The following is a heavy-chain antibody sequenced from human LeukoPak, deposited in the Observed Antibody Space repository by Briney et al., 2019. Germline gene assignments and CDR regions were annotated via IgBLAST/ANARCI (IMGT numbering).Heavy chain of an antibody. D-gene: IGHD3-22*01. V-gene: IGHV1-2*02. CDR2: INPNSGGT. CDR3: ARSMMIVVVMPNY. Sequence: ASVKVSCKASGYTFTGYYMHWVRPAPGQGLEWMGWINPNSGGTNYAQKFQGRVTMTRDTSISTAYMELSRLRSDDTAVYYCARSMMIVVVMPNYWGQGTLVTVSS. CDR1: GYTFTGYY. J-gene: IGHJ4*02.